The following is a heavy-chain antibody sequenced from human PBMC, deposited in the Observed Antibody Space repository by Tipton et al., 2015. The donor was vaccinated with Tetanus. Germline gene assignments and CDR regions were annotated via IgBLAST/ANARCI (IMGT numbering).Heavy chain of an antibody. CDR2: IYYSGST. J-gene: IGHJ4*02. Sequence: LRLSCTVSGGSISSSSYYWGWIRQPPGKGLEWIGSIYYSGSTYYNPSLKSRVTISVDTSKNQFSLKLSSVTAADTAVYYCARLGYDILTGYHYDYWGQGTLVTVSS. CDR3: ARLGYDILTGYHYDY. CDR1: GGSISSSSYY. D-gene: IGHD3-9*01. V-gene: IGHV4-39*01.